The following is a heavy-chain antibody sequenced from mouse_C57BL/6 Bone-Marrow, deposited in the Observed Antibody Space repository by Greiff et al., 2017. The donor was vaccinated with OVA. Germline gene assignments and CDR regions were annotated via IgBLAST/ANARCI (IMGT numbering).Heavy chain of an antibody. CDR3: TQDYGSSSFDY. Sequence: QVQLQQSGAELVRPGASVTLSCKASGYTFTDYEMHWVKQTPVHGLEWIGAIDPETGGTAYNQKFKGKAILTADKSSSTAYMELRSLTSVDSAVNYCTQDYGSSSFDYWGQGTTLTVSS. CDR2: IDPETGGT. V-gene: IGHV1-15*01. D-gene: IGHD1-1*01. J-gene: IGHJ2*01. CDR1: GYTFTDYE.